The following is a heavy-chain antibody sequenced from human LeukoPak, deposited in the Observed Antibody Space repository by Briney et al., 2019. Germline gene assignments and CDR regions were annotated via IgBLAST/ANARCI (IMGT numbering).Heavy chain of an antibody. Sequence: PSETLSLTCAVYGGSFSGYYWSWIRQPPGKGLEWIGEINHSGSTNYNPSLKSRVTISVDTSKNQFSLKLSSVTAADTAVYYCARGRYCSGGSCYYLPFDYWGQGTLVTVSS. V-gene: IGHV4-34*01. CDR3: ARGRYCSGGSCYYLPFDY. CDR1: GGSFSGYY. D-gene: IGHD2-15*01. J-gene: IGHJ4*02. CDR2: INHSGST.